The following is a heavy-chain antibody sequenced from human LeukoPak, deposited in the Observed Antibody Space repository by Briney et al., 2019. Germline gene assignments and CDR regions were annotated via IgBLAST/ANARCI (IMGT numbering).Heavy chain of an antibody. CDR1: GYTFTSYG. CDR2: ISPYNGNT. J-gene: IGHJ4*02. V-gene: IGHV1-18*01. D-gene: IGHD2-21*01. CDR3: ARDNPTLTHGLLLH. Sequence: ASVNVSCKASGYTFTSYGISWVRQAPGQGLEWMGWISPYNGNTKYAQKLQGRVTMTTDTSTSTAYMELRSLSSDDTAVYYCARDNPTLTHGLLLHWGQGTLVTVSS.